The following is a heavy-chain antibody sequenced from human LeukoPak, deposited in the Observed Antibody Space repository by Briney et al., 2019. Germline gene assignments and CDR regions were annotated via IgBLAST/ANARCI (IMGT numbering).Heavy chain of an antibody. CDR1: GFTGSHNY. J-gene: IGHJ5*02. D-gene: IGHD4-17*01. V-gene: IGHV3-53*01. CDR2: THSSGGT. CDR3: IVFGDSNH. Sequence: GGSLRLSCAASGFTGSHNYMSWVRQAPGKGLEWVSVTHSSGGTYYADSVKGRFTISRDTSKNTLYLQINSLSVEDTAVYYCIVFGDSNHWGQGTLVTVSS.